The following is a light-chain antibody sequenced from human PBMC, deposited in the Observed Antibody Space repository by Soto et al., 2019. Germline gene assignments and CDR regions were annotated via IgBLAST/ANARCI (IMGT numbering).Light chain of an antibody. Sequence: EIVLTQSPGTLSLSPGERATLSCRASQSVSSSYLAWYQQKPGQAPRLLIYDASSRATGIPDRFSGSGSGPDFTPTISKMEPEDFAVYYCQQYGSSLYTFGQGTKLEIK. CDR2: DAS. J-gene: IGKJ2*01. CDR1: QSVSSSY. CDR3: QQYGSSLYT. V-gene: IGKV3-20*01.